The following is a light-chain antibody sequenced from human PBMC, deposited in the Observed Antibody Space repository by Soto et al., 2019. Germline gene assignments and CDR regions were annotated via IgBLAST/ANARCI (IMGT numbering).Light chain of an antibody. Sequence: QSVLTQPPSVSGAPGQRVTISCTGSSSNIGAGYDVHWYQKIPGTAPKLLIYGNSNRPSGVPDRFSGSKSGTSASLAITGLQDEDEADYYCQSYASSLSVIYVFGTGTKLTVL. J-gene: IGLJ1*01. CDR3: QSYASSLSVIYV. V-gene: IGLV1-40*01. CDR1: SSNIGAGYD. CDR2: GNS.